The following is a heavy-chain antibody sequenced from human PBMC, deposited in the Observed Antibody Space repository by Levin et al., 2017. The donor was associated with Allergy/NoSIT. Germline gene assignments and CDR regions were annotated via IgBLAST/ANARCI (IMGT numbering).Heavy chain of an antibody. V-gene: IGHV3-48*03. J-gene: IGHJ4*02. D-gene: IGHD3-3*01. CDR1: GFTFSSSE. Sequence: LSLTCAASGFTFSSSEMNWVRQAPGKGLEWVSYISSSGSTIYYADSVKGRFTISRDNTNNSLYLQMNSLRAEDTAVYYCARANYDFWSGYYSAPYYFDYWGQGTLVTVSS. CDR2: ISSSGSTI. CDR3: ARANYDFWSGYYSAPYYFDY.